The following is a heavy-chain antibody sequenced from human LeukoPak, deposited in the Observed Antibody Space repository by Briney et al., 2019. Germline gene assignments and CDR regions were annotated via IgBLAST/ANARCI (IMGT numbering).Heavy chain of an antibody. D-gene: IGHD2-15*01. J-gene: IGHJ4*02. CDR1: GFTFSSYS. Sequence: KPGGSLRLSCAASGFTFSSYSMTWVRQAPGKGLEWVSSISSSSSYIYYADSVKGRFTISRDNAKNSLYLQMNSLRAEDTAVYYCSRAGYCGGGSCYHDFDYWGQGTLVTVSS. CDR3: SRAGYCGGGSCYHDFDY. CDR2: ISSSSSYI. V-gene: IGHV3-21*01.